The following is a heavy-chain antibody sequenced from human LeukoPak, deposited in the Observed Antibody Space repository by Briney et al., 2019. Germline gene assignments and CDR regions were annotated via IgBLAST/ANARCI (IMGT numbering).Heavy chain of an antibody. J-gene: IGHJ3*02. D-gene: IGHD3-3*01. V-gene: IGHV3-7*01. CDR2: IKQDGSEK. Sequence: PGGSLRLSCAASGFTFSSYWMSWVRRAPGKGLEWVANIKQDGSEKYYVDSVKGRFTISRDNAKNSLYLQMNSLRAEDTAVYYCARDGFWSGYDAFDIWGQGTMVTVSS. CDR3: ARDGFWSGYDAFDI. CDR1: GFTFSSYW.